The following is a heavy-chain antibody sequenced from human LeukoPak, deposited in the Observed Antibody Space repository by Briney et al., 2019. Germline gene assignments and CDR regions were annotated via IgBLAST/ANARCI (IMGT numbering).Heavy chain of an antibody. CDR2: IWYDGSNE. D-gene: IGHD1-26*01. V-gene: IGHV3-33*01. J-gene: IGHJ4*02. CDR3: ARPLVGDALDY. CDR1: GFTFSRYG. Sequence: GGSLRLSCAASGFTFSRYGMHWVRQAPGKGLEWVAVIWYDGSNEYYADSVKGRFTIFRDNSKNTLHLQMNSLRAEDTAVYYCARPLVGDALDYWGQGTLVTVSS.